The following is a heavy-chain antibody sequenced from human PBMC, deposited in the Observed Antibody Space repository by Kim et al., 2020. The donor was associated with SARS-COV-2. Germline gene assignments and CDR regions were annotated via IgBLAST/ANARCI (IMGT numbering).Heavy chain of an antibody. Sequence: SETLSLTCAVYGGSFSGYYWSWIRQPPGKGLEWIGEINHSGSTNYNPSLKSRVTISVDTSKNQFSLKLSSVTAADTAVYYCARDCNGVVPAASGYYGMDV. CDR1: GGSFSGYY. CDR3: ARDCNGVVPAASGYYGMDV. J-gene: IGHJ6*01. V-gene: IGHV4-34*01. D-gene: IGHD2-2*01. CDR2: INHSGST.